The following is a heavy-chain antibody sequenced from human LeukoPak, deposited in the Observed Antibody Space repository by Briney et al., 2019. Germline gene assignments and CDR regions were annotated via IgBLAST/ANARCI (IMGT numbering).Heavy chain of an antibody. CDR2: ISYDGSNK. Sequence: GGSLRLSCAASGFTFSSYAMHWVRQAPGKGLEWVAVISYDGSNKYYADSVKGRFTISRDNSKNTLYLQMNSLRAEDTAVYYCARGRDTAMDFDPWGQGTLVTVSS. CDR1: GFTFSSYA. V-gene: IGHV3-30-3*01. J-gene: IGHJ5*02. CDR3: ARGRDTAMDFDP. D-gene: IGHD5-18*01.